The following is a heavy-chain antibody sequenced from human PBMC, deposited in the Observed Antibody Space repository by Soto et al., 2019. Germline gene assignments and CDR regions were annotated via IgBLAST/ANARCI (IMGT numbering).Heavy chain of an antibody. CDR1: GFTFSSYA. CDR2: ISGSGGST. CDR3: AKVTAVQQLVDY. V-gene: IGHV3-23*01. J-gene: IGHJ4*02. D-gene: IGHD6-13*01. Sequence: GGSLRLSCAASGFTFSSYAMSWVRQSPGKGLEWVSAISGSGGSTYYADSVKGRFTISRDNSKNTLYLQMNSLRAEDTAVYYCAKVTAVQQLVDYWGQGTLVTVST.